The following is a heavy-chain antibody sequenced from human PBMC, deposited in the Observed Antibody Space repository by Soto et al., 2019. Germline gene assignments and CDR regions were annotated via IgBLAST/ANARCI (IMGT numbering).Heavy chain of an antibody. CDR1: GGSISSYY. CDR2: IYYSGST. J-gene: IGHJ4*02. CDR3: ARESCSGGSCYDG. V-gene: IGHV4-59*01. Sequence: NPSETLSLTCTVSGGSISSYYWSWIRQPPGKGLEWIGYIYYSGSTNYNPSLKSRVTISVDTSKNQFSLKLSSVTAADTAVYYCARESCSGGSCYDGWGQGALVTVSS. D-gene: IGHD2-15*01.